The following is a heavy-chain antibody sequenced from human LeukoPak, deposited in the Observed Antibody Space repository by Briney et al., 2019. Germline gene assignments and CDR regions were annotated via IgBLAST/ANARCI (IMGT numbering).Heavy chain of an antibody. CDR1: GGSISSYY. J-gene: IGHJ4*02. V-gene: IGHV4-4*07. Sequence: SETLSLTCTVSGGSISSYYWSWIRQPAGKGLEWTGRIYTSGSTNYNPSLKSRVTMSVDTSKNQFSLKLSSVTAADTAVYYCARDSGYYYDSSGYFDYWGQGTLVTVSS. D-gene: IGHD3-22*01. CDR2: IYTSGST. CDR3: ARDSGYYYDSSGYFDY.